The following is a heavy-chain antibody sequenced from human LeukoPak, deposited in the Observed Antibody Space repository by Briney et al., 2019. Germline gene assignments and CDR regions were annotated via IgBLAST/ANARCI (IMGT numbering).Heavy chain of an antibody. J-gene: IGHJ4*02. D-gene: IGHD3-9*01. CDR1: GVSLSRYY. V-gene: IGHV4-59*01. Sequence: PSETLSLTCTVSGVSLSRYYWSGIRQPPGKGLEWSGYIYYSGSTKHNPSLQTRVTISVDTSKNLFTLKLSSVTAADTAVYYCARGRSRRYYDILTGYHQGVFDYWGQGTLVTVSS. CDR2: IYYSGST. CDR3: ARGRSRRYYDILTGYHQGVFDY.